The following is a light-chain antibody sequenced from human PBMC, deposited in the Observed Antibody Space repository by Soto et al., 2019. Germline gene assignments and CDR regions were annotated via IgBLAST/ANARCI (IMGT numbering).Light chain of an antibody. J-gene: IGLJ2*01. Sequence: SYELTQPHSVSVAPGKTASIPCGGNNVGSKSVHWYQQNAGQAPVLVINYDAGRPSGMPERFSGSHSGNTATLTISGVEAGDAADYYCQVWDTTSDHVVVGGGTKLTVL. CDR3: QVWDTTSDHVV. V-gene: IGLV3-21*04. CDR2: YDA. CDR1: NVGSKS.